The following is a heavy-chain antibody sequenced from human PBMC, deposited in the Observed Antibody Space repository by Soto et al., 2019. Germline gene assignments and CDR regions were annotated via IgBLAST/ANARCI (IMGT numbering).Heavy chain of an antibody. Sequence: EGSLRLSCAASGFTFSSYAMSWVRQAPGKGLEWVSAISGSGGSTYYADSVKGRFTISRDNSKNTLYLQMNSLRAEDTAVYYCAKDRRYDYVWGSYSPWGQETLHNVSS. CDR2: ISGSGGST. CDR3: AKDRRYDYVWGSYSP. CDR1: GFTFSSYA. V-gene: IGHV3-23*01. J-gene: IGHJ4*02. D-gene: IGHD3-16*01.